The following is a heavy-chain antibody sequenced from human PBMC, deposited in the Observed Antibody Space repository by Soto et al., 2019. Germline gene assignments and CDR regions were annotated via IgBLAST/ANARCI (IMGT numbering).Heavy chain of an antibody. Sequence: GGSLRLSCAASGFTVSSTYMSWVRQAPGRGLEWVSIIFSSGESFYADSVKGRFTISRDSSDNTVYLQMNSLKAEDTAVYYCARGGIGMVRTFDHWGQGTLVTVTS. CDR1: GFTVSSTY. J-gene: IGHJ5*02. CDR2: IFSSGES. D-gene: IGHD3-10*01. V-gene: IGHV3-53*01. CDR3: ARGGIGMVRTFDH.